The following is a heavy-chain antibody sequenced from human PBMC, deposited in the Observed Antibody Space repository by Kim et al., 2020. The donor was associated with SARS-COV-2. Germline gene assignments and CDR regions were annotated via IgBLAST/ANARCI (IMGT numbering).Heavy chain of an antibody. Sequence: GESLKISCQGSGDSFTNYWIAWVRQMPGRGLEWMGIIYPDDSDTKYSPSFQGRVTISADKSISTAYLQWHSLKASDTAMYFCARQPELPDAFDLWGQGTQVSVS. J-gene: IGHJ3*01. CDR3: ARQPELPDAFDL. CDR1: GDSFTNYW. CDR2: IYPDDSDT. D-gene: IGHD1-7*01. V-gene: IGHV5-51*01.